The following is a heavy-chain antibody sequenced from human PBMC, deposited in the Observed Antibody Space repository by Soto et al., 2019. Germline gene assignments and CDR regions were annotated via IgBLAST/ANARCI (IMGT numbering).Heavy chain of an antibody. J-gene: IGHJ4*02. CDR2: ISGSGGST. V-gene: IGHV3-23*01. Sequence: PGGSLRLSCAASGFTFSSYAMSWVRQAPGKGLEWVSAISGSGGSTYYADSVKGRFTISRDNSKNTLYLQMNSLRAEDTAVYYCAKDYGSGSYRGGDYWGQGTLVTVS. CDR3: AKDYGSGSYRGGDY. CDR1: GFTFSSYA. D-gene: IGHD3-10*01.